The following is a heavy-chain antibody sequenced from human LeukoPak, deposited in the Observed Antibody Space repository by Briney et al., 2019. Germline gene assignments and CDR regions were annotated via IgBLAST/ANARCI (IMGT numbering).Heavy chain of an antibody. CDR1: GYIFTSYG. Sequence: ASVKVSCKASGYIFTSYGISWVRQAPGQGLEWMGWISAYNGNTNYAQKLQGRVTMTTDTSTSTAYMELRSLRSDDTAVYYCARDTDYDILTGYYSIDYWGQGTLVTVSS. CDR3: ARDTDYDILTGYYSIDY. V-gene: IGHV1-18*04. D-gene: IGHD3-9*01. J-gene: IGHJ4*02. CDR2: ISAYNGNT.